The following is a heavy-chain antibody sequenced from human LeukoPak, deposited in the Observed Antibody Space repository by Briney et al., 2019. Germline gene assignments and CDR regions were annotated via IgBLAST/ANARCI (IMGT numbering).Heavy chain of an antibody. CDR2: MNPNSGNT. CDR1: GYTFTSYD. V-gene: IGHV1-8*01. CDR3: ARYCTNGVWPYYYYYGMDV. Sequence: ASVTVSCKASGYTFTSYDINWVRQATGQGLEWMGWMNPNSGNTGYAQKFQGRVTMTRNTSISTAYMELSSLRSEDTAVYYCARYCTNGVWPYYYYYGMDVWGQGTTVTVSS. J-gene: IGHJ6*02. D-gene: IGHD2-8*01.